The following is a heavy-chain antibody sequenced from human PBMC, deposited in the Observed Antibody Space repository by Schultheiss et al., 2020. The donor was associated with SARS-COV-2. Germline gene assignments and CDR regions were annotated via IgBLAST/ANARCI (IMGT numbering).Heavy chain of an antibody. V-gene: IGHV4-31*03. J-gene: IGHJ4*02. CDR3: ARLRPEFYYDSVGYYGRLAGDTAFDY. CDR2: IYYSGST. Sequence: SETLSLTCTVSGGSISSGGYYWSWIRQHPGKGLEWIGYIYYSGSTYYNPSLKSRVTISVDTSKNQFSLKLSSVTAADTAVYYCARLRPEFYYDSVGYYGRLAGDTAFDYWGQGTLVTVSS. D-gene: IGHD3-22*01. CDR1: GGSISSGGYY.